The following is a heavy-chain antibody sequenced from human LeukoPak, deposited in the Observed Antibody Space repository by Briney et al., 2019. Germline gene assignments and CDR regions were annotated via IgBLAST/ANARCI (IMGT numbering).Heavy chain of an antibody. J-gene: IGHJ4*02. CDR3: ATVLRDGYNLPFDY. V-gene: IGHV1-46*01. CDR2: INPSGGST. D-gene: IGHD5-24*01. CDR1: GYTFTSYY. Sequence: ASVKVSCKASGYTFTSYYMHWVRQAPGQGLEWMGIINPSGGSTSYAQKFQGRVTMTEDTSTDTAYMELSSLRSEDTAVYYCATVLRDGYNLPFDYWGQGTLVTVSS.